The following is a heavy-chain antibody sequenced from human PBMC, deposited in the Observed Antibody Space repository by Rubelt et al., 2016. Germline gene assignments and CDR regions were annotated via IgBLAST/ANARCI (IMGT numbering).Heavy chain of an antibody. CDR3: ARDRLLDDSSGGDAFDI. CDR2: ISAYNGNT. D-gene: IGHD3-22*01. V-gene: IGHV1-18*01. CDR1: GYTFTSYG. Sequence: QVQLVQSGAEVKKPGASVKVSCKASGYTFTSYGISWVRQAPGQGLEWMGWISAYNGNTNYAQKLQGRVTMTTDTSTSTAYMERMSRGSDDTAVYYCARDRLLDDSSGGDAFDIWGQGTMVTVSS. J-gene: IGHJ3*02.